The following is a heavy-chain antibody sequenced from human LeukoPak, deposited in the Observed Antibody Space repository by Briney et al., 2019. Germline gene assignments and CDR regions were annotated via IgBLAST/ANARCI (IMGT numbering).Heavy chain of an antibody. CDR3: AGYGSGSYYKAFDF. D-gene: IGHD3-10*01. Sequence: SETLSLTCTVSGGSIGSSYWSWIRQPPGKGLEWIGYVYYTGSSYYNPSLKSRATTSIDMSKNQFSLKLTSMTAADTAVYYCAGYGSGSYYKAFDFWGQGILVTVSS. CDR1: GGSIGSSY. CDR2: VYYTGSS. V-gene: IGHV4-59*01. J-gene: IGHJ4*02.